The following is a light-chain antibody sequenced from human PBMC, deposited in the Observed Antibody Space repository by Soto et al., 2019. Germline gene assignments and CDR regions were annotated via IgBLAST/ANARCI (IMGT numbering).Light chain of an antibody. CDR1: GSNIGAGYD. CDR3: LSYDISLGGSGV. V-gene: IGLV1-40*01. Sequence: QSVLPQPPSVSGAPGQSVTISCTGSGSNIGAGYDVHWYQQFPGTAPRLLIYGNNNRPSGVPDRFSASKSGTSASLAITGLQPDDEADYYCLSYDISLGGSGVFGTGTKVTVL. J-gene: IGLJ1*01. CDR2: GNN.